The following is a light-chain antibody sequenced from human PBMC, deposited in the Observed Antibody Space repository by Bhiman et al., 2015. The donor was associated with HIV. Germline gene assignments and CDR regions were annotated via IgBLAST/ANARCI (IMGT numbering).Light chain of an antibody. CDR2: SNN. J-gene: IGLJ1*01. V-gene: IGLV1-44*01. Sequence: SILTQPRSASGTPGQRVTISCSGSSSNIGSNTGNWYQQVPGTAPKLLIYSNNERPSGVPARFSGSRSGTSASLAITGLQAEDEADYYCQSYDSGLGLYLFGGGTSVTVL. CDR1: SSNIGSNT. CDR3: QSYDSGLGLYL.